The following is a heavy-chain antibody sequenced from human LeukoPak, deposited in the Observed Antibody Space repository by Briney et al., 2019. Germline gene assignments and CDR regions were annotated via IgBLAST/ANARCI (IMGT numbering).Heavy chain of an antibody. J-gene: IGHJ4*02. V-gene: IGHV3-43*02. Sequence: GGSLRLSCVASGFTFADHVFHWIRQVPGKGLEWLAFISEDDDTYYADSVQGRFTISRDNSKNSLYFELQSLTTDDAALYNCVKEASDPYFFDFWGQGTLVTVSS. CDR2: ISEDDDT. CDR3: VKEASDPYFFDF. CDR1: GFTFADHV.